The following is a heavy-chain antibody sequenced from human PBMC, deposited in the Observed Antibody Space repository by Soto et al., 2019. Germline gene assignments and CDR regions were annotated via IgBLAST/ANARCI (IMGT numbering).Heavy chain of an antibody. CDR2: ISYDGSNK. D-gene: IGHD2-15*01. J-gene: IGHJ6*02. Sequence: SGGSLRLSCAASGFTFSSYGMHWVRQAPGKGLEWVAVISYDGSNKYYADSVKGRFTISRDNSKNTLYLQMNSLRAEDTAVYYCAKVTIAVSPLPNDYGMDVWGQGTTVTVSS. V-gene: IGHV3-30*18. CDR3: AKVTIAVSPLPNDYGMDV. CDR1: GFTFSSYG.